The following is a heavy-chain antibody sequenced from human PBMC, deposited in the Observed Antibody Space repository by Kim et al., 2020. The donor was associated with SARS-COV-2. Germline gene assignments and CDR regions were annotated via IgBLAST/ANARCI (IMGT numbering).Heavy chain of an antibody. CDR2: IYYIGST. D-gene: IGHD3-10*01. J-gene: IGHJ4*02. CDR3: ARGAGYGSGSFPPYYFDF. Sequence: SETLSLTCTVSGGSITNYYWSWIRQPPGKGLEWIGYIYYIGSTNYNPSLKTQVTISVDTSKNQFSLKLSSVTAADTAVYYCARGAGYGSGSFPPYYFDFWGQGTLVTVSS. V-gene: IGHV4-59*13. CDR1: GGSITNYY.